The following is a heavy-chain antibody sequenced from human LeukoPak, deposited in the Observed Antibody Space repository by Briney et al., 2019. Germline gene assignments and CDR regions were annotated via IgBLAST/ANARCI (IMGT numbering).Heavy chain of an antibody. CDR1: GFTFSSYS. V-gene: IGHV3-21*01. CDR3: AKSSGVWFGEPTSYYGMDV. Sequence: GGSLRLSCAASGFTFSSYSMNWVRQAPGKGLEWVSSISSSSSYIYYADSVKGRFTISRDNAKNSLYLQMNSLRAEDTAVYYCAKSSGVWFGEPTSYYGMDVWGPGTTVTVSS. D-gene: IGHD3-10*01. J-gene: IGHJ6*02. CDR2: ISSSSSYI.